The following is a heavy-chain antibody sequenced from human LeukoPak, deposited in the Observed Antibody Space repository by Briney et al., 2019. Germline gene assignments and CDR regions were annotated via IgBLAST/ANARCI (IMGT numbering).Heavy chain of an antibody. CDR2: IYHSGST. V-gene: IGHV4-34*01. Sequence: SETLSLTCAVYGGSFSGYYWSWIRQPPGKGLEWIGSIYHSGSTYYNPSLKSRVTISVDTSKNQFSLKLSSVTAADTAVYYCARDLLAAANYDYWGQGTLVTVSS. J-gene: IGHJ4*02. CDR1: GGSFSGYY. CDR3: ARDLLAAANYDY. D-gene: IGHD6-13*01.